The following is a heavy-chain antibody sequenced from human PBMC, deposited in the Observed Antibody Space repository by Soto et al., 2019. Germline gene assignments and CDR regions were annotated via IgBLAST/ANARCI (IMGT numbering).Heavy chain of an antibody. Sequence: SETLSLTCTVSGGSVSSGSYYWSWIRQPPGKGLEWIGYIYYSGSTNYNPSLKSRVTISVDTSKNQFSLKLSSVTAADTAVYYCASEIYDSSGYYCYYYGMDVWGQGTTVTVSS. J-gene: IGHJ6*02. D-gene: IGHD3-22*01. V-gene: IGHV4-61*01. CDR3: ASEIYDSSGYYCYYYGMDV. CDR2: IYYSGST. CDR1: GGSVSSGSYY.